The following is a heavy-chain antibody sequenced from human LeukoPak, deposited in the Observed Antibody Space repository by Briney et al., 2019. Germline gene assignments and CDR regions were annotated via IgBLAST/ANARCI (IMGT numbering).Heavy chain of an antibody. V-gene: IGHV3-11*01. J-gene: IGHJ4*02. CDR3: AKGRALEVVAAFNY. CDR1: GFTFSDYY. Sequence: PGGSLRLSCAASGFTFSDYYMSWIRQAPGKGLEWVSYISSSGSTIYYADSVKGRFTISRDNSKNTLYLQMNSLRADDTAVYYCAKGRALEVVAAFNYWGQGTVVTVSS. CDR2: ISSSGSTI. D-gene: IGHD2-15*01.